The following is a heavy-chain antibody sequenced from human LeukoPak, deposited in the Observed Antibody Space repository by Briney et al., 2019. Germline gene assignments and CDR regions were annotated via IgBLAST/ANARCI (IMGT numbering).Heavy chain of an antibody. CDR1: GASISPYY. D-gene: IGHD1-26*01. CDR3: ARVGRRTYYFDY. V-gene: IGHV4-4*07. J-gene: IGHJ4*02. Sequence: SETLSLTCTVSGASISPYYWSWIRQPAGKGLEWIGRIYTSGSTNYNPSLKSRVTISVDTSKNQFSLNLSSVTAADTVVYYCARVGRRTYYFDYWGQGTLVTVSS. CDR2: IYTSGST.